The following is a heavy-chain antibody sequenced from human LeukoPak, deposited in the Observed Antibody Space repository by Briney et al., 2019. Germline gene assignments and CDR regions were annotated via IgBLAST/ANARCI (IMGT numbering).Heavy chain of an antibody. CDR3: ARGGVTMVRGVIRYYYYMDV. D-gene: IGHD3-10*01. CDR1: GGSISSYY. V-gene: IGHV4-4*09. Sequence: SETLSLTRTVSGGSISSYYWSWIRQPPGKGLEWIGYIYTSGSTNYNPSLKSRVTISVDTSKNQFSLKLSSVTAADTAVYYCARGGVTMVRGVIRYYYYMDVWGKGTTVTVSS. CDR2: IYTSGST. J-gene: IGHJ6*03.